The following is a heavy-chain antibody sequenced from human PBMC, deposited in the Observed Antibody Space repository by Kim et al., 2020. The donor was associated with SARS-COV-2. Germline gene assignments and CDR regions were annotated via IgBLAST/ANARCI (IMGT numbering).Heavy chain of an antibody. D-gene: IGHD1-26*01. V-gene: IGHV3-33*01. Sequence: GGSLRLSCAASGFTFSSYGMHWVRQAPGKGLEWVAAICYDGSNKYYADSVKGRFTISRDNSKNTLYLQMNSLRAEDTAVYYCARGLGGASHHFDYWGQGTLVTVSS. CDR1: GFTFSSYG. CDR2: ICYDGSNK. CDR3: ARGLGGASHHFDY. J-gene: IGHJ4*02.